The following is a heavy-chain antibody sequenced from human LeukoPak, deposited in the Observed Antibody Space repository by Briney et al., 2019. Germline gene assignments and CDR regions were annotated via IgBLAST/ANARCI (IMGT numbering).Heavy chain of an antibody. Sequence: SETLSLTCTVSGGSISSYYWSWIRQPPGEGLEWIGYIYYSGSTNYNPSLKSRVTISVDTSKNQFSLTLSSVTAADTAVYYCARDRMVYCSGGSCYRYDAFDIWGQGTMVTVSS. CDR3: ARDRMVYCSGGSCYRYDAFDI. V-gene: IGHV4-59*01. J-gene: IGHJ3*02. D-gene: IGHD2-15*01. CDR1: GGSISSYY. CDR2: IYYSGST.